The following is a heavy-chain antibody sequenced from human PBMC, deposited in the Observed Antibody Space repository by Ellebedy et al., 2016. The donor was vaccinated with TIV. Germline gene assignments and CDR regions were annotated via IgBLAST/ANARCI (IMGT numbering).Heavy chain of an antibody. CDR1: GFTFTDYY. D-gene: IGHD2-8*02. Sequence: ASVQVSCKASGFTFTDYYLHWVRQAPGQGLEWVGRINVNTGATNYAQNFQGWVTMTRDTSISTAYLELTTLKSDDTAVYYCARGQSFQYWLNLDYWGQGTLVTVSS. J-gene: IGHJ4*02. V-gene: IGHV1-2*04. CDR2: INVNTGAT. CDR3: ARGQSFQYWLNLDY.